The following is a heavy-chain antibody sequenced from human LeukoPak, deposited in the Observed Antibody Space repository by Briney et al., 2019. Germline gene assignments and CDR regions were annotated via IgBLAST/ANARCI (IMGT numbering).Heavy chain of an antibody. Sequence: GASVKVSCKASGYTFTGYYMHWVRQAPGQGLEWMGSISPYNGNTNYAQKLQGRVTMTTDTSTSTAYMELRSLRSDDTAVYYCARDQYDYVWGSYRPYFDYWGQGTLVTVSS. CDR3: ARDQYDYVWGSYRPYFDY. J-gene: IGHJ4*02. CDR1: GYTFTGYY. CDR2: ISPYNGNT. D-gene: IGHD3-16*02. V-gene: IGHV1-18*04.